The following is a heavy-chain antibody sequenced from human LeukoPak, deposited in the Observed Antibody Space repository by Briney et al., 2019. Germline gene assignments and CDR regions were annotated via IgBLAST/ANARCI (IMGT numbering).Heavy chain of an antibody. D-gene: IGHD3-16*02. Sequence: SSETLSLTCTVSGGSISSYYWSWIRQPPGKGLEWIGYIYYSGSTNYNPSLQSRVTMSVDTSKNKFSLKLSSVTAADTAVYYCARGGLGYVWGSYRPNYYFDYWGQGTLVTVSS. CDR2: IYYSGST. CDR1: GGSISSYY. J-gene: IGHJ4*02. V-gene: IGHV4-59*12. CDR3: ARGGLGYVWGSYRPNYYFDY.